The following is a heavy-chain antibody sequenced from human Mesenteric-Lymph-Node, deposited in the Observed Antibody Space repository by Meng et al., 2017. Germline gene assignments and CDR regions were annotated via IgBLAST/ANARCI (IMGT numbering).Heavy chain of an antibody. CDR2: INHSGST. CDR1: RGSFRGSY. Sequence: QMSLTRCGAVLLKPSETLSPSCAFYRGSFRGSYWSWIRQPPGKGLEWIGEINHSGSTNYNPSLKSRVTISVDTSKNQFSLKLSSVTAADTAVYYCARKPDKGKGGPCDYWGQGTLVTVSS. J-gene: IGHJ4*02. D-gene: IGHD3-10*01. CDR3: ARKPDKGKGGPCDY. V-gene: IGHV4-34*01.